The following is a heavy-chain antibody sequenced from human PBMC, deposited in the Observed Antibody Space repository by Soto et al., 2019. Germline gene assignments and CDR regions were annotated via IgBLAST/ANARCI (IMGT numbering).Heavy chain of an antibody. CDR2: INPSGGST. CDR3: AREEFTYYDFWSGYSQPSGMDV. CDR1: GYTFTSYY. J-gene: IGHJ6*02. V-gene: IGHV1-46*01. Sequence: ASVKVSCKASGYTFTSYYMHWVRQAPGQGLEWMGIINPSGGSTSYAQKFQGRVTMTRDTSTSTVYMELSSLRSEDTAVYYCAREEFTYYDFWSGYSQPSGMDVWGQGTTITVSS. D-gene: IGHD3-3*01.